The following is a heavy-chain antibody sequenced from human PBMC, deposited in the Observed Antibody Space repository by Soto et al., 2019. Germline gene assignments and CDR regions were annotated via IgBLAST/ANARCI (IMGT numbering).Heavy chain of an antibody. CDR1: GFIFGNYS. D-gene: IGHD3-10*01. CDR3: ARVQKLYGNSVYYYGMDV. V-gene: IGHV3-21*01. Sequence: GGSLRLSCGASGFIFGNYSINWVRQAPGKGLEWVSSISSRSNFIYYADSLRGRVTISRDNTQNSLHLQMNSLRVEDTAIYYCARVQKLYGNSVYYYGMDVWGQGTTVTVSS. J-gene: IGHJ6*02. CDR2: ISSRSNFI.